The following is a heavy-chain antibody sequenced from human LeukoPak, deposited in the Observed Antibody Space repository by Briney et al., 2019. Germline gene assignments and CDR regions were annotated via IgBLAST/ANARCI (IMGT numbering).Heavy chain of an antibody. D-gene: IGHD3-22*01. J-gene: IGHJ5*02. V-gene: IGHV3-23*01. CDR3: ARDLYDSSGYFYGAS. Sequence: GGSLRLSCAASGFTFSSYAMYWVRQAPGKGLEWVSAISGSGGSTYYADFVKGRFTISRDNAKNSLYLQMNSLRAEDTALYYCARDLYDSSGYFYGASWGQGTLVTVSS. CDR2: ISGSGGST. CDR1: GFTFSSYA.